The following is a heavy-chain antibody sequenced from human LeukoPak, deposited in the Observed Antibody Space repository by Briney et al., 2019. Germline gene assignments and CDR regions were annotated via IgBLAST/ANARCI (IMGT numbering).Heavy chain of an antibody. D-gene: IGHD2-15*01. J-gene: IGHJ4*02. Sequence: GGSLRLSCAAFGFTFSSYGMVWVRQPPGKGPEYVSVINTDGGSTYHANSVKGRFTISRDNSKSTLYLQMGSLRAEDMAVYFCARRIGYCSGGTCYFDYWGQGTLVTVSS. V-gene: IGHV3-64*01. CDR1: GFTFSSYG. CDR2: INTDGGST. CDR3: ARRIGYCSGGTCYFDY.